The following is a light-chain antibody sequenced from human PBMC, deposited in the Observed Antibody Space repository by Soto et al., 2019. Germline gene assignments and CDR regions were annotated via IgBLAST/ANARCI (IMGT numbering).Light chain of an antibody. CDR3: QLWDSNLGV. J-gene: IGLJ2*01. CDR2: RNI. CDR1: NIGSKN. Sequence: SYELTQPLSVSVALGQTARITCGGNNIGSKNVHWYQQKPGQAPVLVIYRNINRPSGIPERFSGSNSGNTATLTISRAQAGDEADYYCQLWDSNLGVFGGGTQLTVL. V-gene: IGLV3-9*01.